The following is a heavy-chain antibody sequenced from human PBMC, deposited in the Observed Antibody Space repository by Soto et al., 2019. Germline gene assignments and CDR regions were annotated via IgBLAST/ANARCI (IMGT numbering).Heavy chain of an antibody. D-gene: IGHD6-6*01. Sequence: QLQLQESGPGLVKPSETLSLTCTVSGGSISSSSYYWGWIRQPPGKGLEWIGSIYYSGSTYYNPSLKSRVTISVDTSKNQFSLKLSSVTAADTAVYYCARLLYSSSSIDPWGQGTLVTVSS. CDR3: ARLLYSSSSIDP. V-gene: IGHV4-39*01. CDR1: GGSISSSSYY. J-gene: IGHJ5*02. CDR2: IYYSGST.